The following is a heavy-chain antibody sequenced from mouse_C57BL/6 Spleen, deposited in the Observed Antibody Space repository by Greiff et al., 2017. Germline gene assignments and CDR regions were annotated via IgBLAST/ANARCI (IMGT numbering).Heavy chain of an antibody. Sequence: QVTLKECGPGILQPSQTLSLTCSFSGFSLSTFGMGVGWIRQPSGKGLEWLAHIWWDDDKYYNPALKSRLTISKDTSKNQVFLKIANVDTADTATYYCARMSSPITTVVATDYAMDYRGQGTSVTASS. CDR1: GFSLSTFGMG. CDR2: IWWDDDK. CDR3: ARMSSPITTVVATDYAMDY. V-gene: IGHV8-8*01. D-gene: IGHD1-1*01. J-gene: IGHJ4*01.